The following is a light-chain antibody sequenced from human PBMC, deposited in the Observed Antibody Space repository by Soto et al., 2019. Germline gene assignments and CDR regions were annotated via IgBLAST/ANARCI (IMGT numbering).Light chain of an antibody. CDR3: QQYNAWPRT. CDR1: QRISDN. CDR2: GAS. Sequence: EIVLTQSPATLSVSPGERATLSCRASQRISDNIVWYQQKPGQVPRLLIHGASTRTTGVPDRFSGGGSGTEFTLTISNVQSEDFAVYYCQQYNAWPRTFGQGTRV. J-gene: IGKJ1*01. V-gene: IGKV3-15*01.